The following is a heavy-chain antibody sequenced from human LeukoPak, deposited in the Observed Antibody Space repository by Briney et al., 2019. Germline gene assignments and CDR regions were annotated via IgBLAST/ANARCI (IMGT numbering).Heavy chain of an antibody. CDR2: IRYDGSNK. D-gene: IGHD4-17*01. CDR1: GFTFSSYG. V-gene: IGHV3-30*02. Sequence: GGSLRLSCAASGFTFSSYGMHWVRQAPGKGLEWVAFIRYDGSNKYYADSVKGRFTISRDNSKNTLYLQMNSLRAKDTAVYYCAKVHTVLTYYYMDVWGKGTTVTISS. CDR3: AKVHTVLTYYYMDV. J-gene: IGHJ6*03.